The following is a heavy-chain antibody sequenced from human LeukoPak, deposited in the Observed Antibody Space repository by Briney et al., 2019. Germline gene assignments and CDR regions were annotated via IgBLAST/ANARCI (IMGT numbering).Heavy chain of an antibody. J-gene: IGHJ6*02. V-gene: IGHV4-4*07. CDR2: IYTSGST. D-gene: IGHD1/OR15-1a*01. CDR3: ARSGTSRYYFYGMDV. Sequence: SETLSLTCTVSGGSISSYYWSWIRRPAGKGLEWIGRIYTSGSTNYNPSLKSRVTMSVDTSKNQFSLKLNSVTATDTAVYYCARSGTSRYYFYGMDVWGQGTTVTVSS. CDR1: GGSISSYY.